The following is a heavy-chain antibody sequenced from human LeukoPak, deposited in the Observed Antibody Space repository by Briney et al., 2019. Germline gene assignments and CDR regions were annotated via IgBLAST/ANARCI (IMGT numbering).Heavy chain of an antibody. D-gene: IGHD5-18*01. CDR3: ERAGRGYDYFDY. Sequence: GASVKVSCKASGYTFTSYDISWVRQAPGQGLEWMGGISAYNGYTNYAETVQGRGTMTTDTSTSTAHMELSTLRSDDTAVYNCERAGRGYDYFDYWGQGTLVTVSS. V-gene: IGHV1-18*01. CDR2: ISAYNGYT. CDR1: GYTFTSYD. J-gene: IGHJ4*02.